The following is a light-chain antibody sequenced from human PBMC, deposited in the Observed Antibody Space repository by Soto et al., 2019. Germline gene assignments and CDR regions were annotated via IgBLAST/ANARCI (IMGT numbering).Light chain of an antibody. J-gene: IGKJ1*01. Sequence: EIVLTQSPGTLSLSPGERATLSCRASQSVSTNLVWYQQKPGQAPRLLIYGASTRATGIPGRFSGSGSGTEFTLTISSLQSEDFAVYYCQQYNNWWTFGQGTKVDIK. CDR2: GAS. CDR1: QSVSTN. V-gene: IGKV3-15*01. CDR3: QQYNNWWT.